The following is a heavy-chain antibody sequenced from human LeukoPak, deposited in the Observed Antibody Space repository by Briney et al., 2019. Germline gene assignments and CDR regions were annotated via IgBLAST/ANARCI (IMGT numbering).Heavy chain of an antibody. CDR2: ISAYNGNT. V-gene: IGHV1-18*01. D-gene: IGHD1-26*01. CDR3: ARVWIVGATPDY. CDR1: GGTFSSYA. J-gene: IGHJ4*02. Sequence: ASVKVSCKASGGTFSSYAISWVRQAPGQGLEWMGWISAYNGNTNYAQKLQGRVTMTTDTSTSTAYMELRSLRSDDTAVYYCARVWIVGATPDYWGQGTLVTVSS.